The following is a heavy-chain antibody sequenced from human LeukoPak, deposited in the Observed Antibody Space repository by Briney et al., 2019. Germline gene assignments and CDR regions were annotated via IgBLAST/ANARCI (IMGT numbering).Heavy chain of an antibody. J-gene: IGHJ5*02. Sequence: GGSLRLFCAASGFTVSSNYMSWVRQAPGKGMEWVSVIYSGGSTYYADSVKGRFTISRHNSKNTLYLQMNSLRAEDTAVYYCAREYSGYDFAFDPWGQGTLVTVSS. CDR1: GFTVSSNY. CDR2: IYSGGST. D-gene: IGHD5-12*01. V-gene: IGHV3-53*04. CDR3: AREYSGYDFAFDP.